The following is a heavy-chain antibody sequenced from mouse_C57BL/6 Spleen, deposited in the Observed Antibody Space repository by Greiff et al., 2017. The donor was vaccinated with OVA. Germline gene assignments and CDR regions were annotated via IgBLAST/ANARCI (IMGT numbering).Heavy chain of an antibody. J-gene: IGHJ3*01. CDR3: ARDNGYYDWFAY. CDR2: ISYDGSN. CDR1: GYSITSGYY. V-gene: IGHV3-6*01. Sequence: EVQLQQSGPGLVKPSQSLSLTCSVTGYSITSGYYWNWIRQFPGNKLEWMGYISYDGSNNYNPSLKNRISITRDTSKNQFFLKLNSVTTEDTATYYCARDNGYYDWFAYWGQGTLVTVSA. D-gene: IGHD2-3*01.